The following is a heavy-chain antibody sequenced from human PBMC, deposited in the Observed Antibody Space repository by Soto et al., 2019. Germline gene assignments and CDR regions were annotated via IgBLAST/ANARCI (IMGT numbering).Heavy chain of an antibody. CDR3: ARNPQPTDFWSGYYYYYGMDV. V-gene: IGHV3-30*04. D-gene: IGHD3-3*01. CDR1: GFTFSSYA. J-gene: IGHJ6*02. Sequence: GGSLRLSCAASGFTFSSYAMHWVRQAPGKGLEWVAVISYDGSNKYYADSVKGRFTISRDNSKNTLYLQMNSLRAEDTAVYYCARNPQPTDFWSGYYYYYGMDVWGQGTTATVS. CDR2: ISYDGSNK.